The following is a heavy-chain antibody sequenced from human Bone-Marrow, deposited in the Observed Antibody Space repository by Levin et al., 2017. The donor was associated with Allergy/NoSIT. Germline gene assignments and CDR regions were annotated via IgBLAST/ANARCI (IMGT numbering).Heavy chain of an antibody. CDR2: IWYDGSNK. D-gene: IGHD6-6*01. CDR3: ARERNLVPDY. CDR1: GFTFRSYG. Sequence: LSLTCAASGFTFRSYGMHWVRQAPGKGLEWVAVIWYDGSNKYYADSVKGRFTISRDSSKNTLYLQMNSLRAEDTAVYYCARERNLVPDYWGQGTLVTVSS. V-gene: IGHV3-33*01. J-gene: IGHJ4*02.